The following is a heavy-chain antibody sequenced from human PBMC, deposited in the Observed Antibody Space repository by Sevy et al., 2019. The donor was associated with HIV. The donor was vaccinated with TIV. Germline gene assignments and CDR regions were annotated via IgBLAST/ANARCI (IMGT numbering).Heavy chain of an antibody. Sequence: SETLSLTCAVYGGSFSGAYWSGIRQPPGKGLEWIGEINHSGSTNYYPSLKSRVTISVDTSKNQFSLKLSSVTAEDTAVDYCSRASIAAPGAPFDYRGQGTLVTVS. J-gene: IGHJ4*02. CDR1: GGSFSGAY. D-gene: IGHD6-13*01. CDR2: INHSGST. CDR3: SRASIAAPGAPFDY. V-gene: IGHV4-34*01.